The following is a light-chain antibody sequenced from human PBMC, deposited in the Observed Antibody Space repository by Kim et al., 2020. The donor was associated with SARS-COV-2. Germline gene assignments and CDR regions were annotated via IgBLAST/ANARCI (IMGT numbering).Light chain of an antibody. Sequence: QSVLTQPPSVSEAPGQKVTISCSGSSSNIGNNYVSWYQQLPGAAPKLLIYDNNERPSGIPDRFSGSKSGTSATLGITGLQTGDEADYYCGSWDSSLSAGYVFGTGTKVTVL. CDR3: GSWDSSLSAGYV. CDR1: SSNIGNNY. CDR2: DNN. J-gene: IGLJ1*01. V-gene: IGLV1-51*01.